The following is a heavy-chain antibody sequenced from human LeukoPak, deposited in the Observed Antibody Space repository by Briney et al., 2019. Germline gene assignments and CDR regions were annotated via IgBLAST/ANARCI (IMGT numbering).Heavy chain of an antibody. D-gene: IGHD3-10*01. CDR2: IYTSGST. Sequence: SETLSLTCTVSGGSISSYYWSWIRRPAGKGLQCIGRIYTSGSTNYNPSLKSRVTISVDTAKNQFSLKLSSVTGTDTAVFYSARALRVGELFDLWGQGTLVSVYS. CDR3: ARALRVGELFDL. J-gene: IGHJ4*02. CDR1: GGSISSYY. V-gene: IGHV4-4*07.